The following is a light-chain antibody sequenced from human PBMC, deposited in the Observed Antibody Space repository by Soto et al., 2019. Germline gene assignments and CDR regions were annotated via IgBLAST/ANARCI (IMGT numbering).Light chain of an antibody. CDR3: REAYATAAVR. Sequence: STRGGRVGDRDTIPCRVSQNIDNYLNWYQQKPGKAPKLLIYATSTLQRGVPSRFSGCGSGTEFTLTISGFHAGDFGTCGAREAYATAAVRFGSGTRMEIK. J-gene: IGKJ1*01. V-gene: IGKV1-39*01. CDR2: ATS. CDR1: QNIDNY.